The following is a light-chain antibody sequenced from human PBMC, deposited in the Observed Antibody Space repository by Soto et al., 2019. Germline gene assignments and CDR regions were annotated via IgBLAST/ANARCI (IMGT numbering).Light chain of an antibody. V-gene: IGKV3-11*01. CDR3: EQRSNWPPALT. Sequence: EIVLTQSPATLSLSPGERATLSCRASQSVGTFLAWYQHKPGQAPRLLIYDAPNRATGVPARFSGSGSGTDFTLTISSLEPEDFAVYYCEQRSNWPPALTFGGGTKV. CDR1: QSVGTF. J-gene: IGKJ4*01. CDR2: DAP.